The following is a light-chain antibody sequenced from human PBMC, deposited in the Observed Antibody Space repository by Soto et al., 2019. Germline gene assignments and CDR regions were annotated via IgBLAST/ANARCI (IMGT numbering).Light chain of an antibody. CDR1: QSVSSSY. Sequence: EIVLTQSPGTLSLSPGERATLSCRASQSVSSSYLAWYQQKPGQAPRLIIYGASSRATGIPDRFSGSGSGTDFTLTISRLEPEDCAVYYCQQYGSSPTWTFGQGTKVEIK. J-gene: IGKJ1*01. CDR2: GAS. CDR3: QQYGSSPTWT. V-gene: IGKV3-20*01.